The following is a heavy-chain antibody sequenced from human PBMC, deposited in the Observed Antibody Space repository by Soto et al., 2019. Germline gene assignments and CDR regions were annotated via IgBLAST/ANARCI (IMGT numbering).Heavy chain of an antibody. CDR1: GFTVSDNY. CDR2: IYSGGNT. J-gene: IGHJ4*02. V-gene: IGHV3-53*02. Sequence: EVQLVQTGGGLIQPGGSLRLSCAASGFTVSDNYMSWVPQFPGRGLERVSVIYSGGNTYYPDAVKGRFTIPRDNCTNTFFLQMNSLSAEDTYVYYCVRDIGAWESPLVMNDCWGQGTLVTVSS. CDR3: VRDIGAWESPLVMNDC. D-gene: IGHD1-26*01.